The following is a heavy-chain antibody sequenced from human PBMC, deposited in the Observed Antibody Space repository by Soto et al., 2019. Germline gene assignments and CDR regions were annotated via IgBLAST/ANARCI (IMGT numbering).Heavy chain of an antibody. V-gene: IGHV3-64*02. Sequence: EVQLVESGEGLVQPGGSLRLSCAASGFTFSSYAMHWVRQAPGKGLEYVSAISSNGGSTYYADSVKGRFTISRDNSKNTLYLQMGSLRAEDMAVYYCARGQRVGYFDYWGQGTLVTVSS. CDR1: GFTFSSYA. J-gene: IGHJ4*02. CDR2: ISSNGGST. CDR3: ARGQRVGYFDY.